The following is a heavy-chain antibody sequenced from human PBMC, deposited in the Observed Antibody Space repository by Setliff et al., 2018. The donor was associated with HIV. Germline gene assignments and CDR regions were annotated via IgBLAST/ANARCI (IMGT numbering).Heavy chain of an antibody. CDR2: INAGNGDT. D-gene: IGHD6-19*01. J-gene: IGHJ6*03. CDR1: GFTFSNYA. V-gene: IGHV1-3*01. Sequence: ASVKVSCKTSGFTFSNYAIHWVRQAPGQGLEWMGWINAGNGDTRYSLKFQGRVSLTIDTSASTAYMELRSLGFEDTAVYYCGRDGGSGSGWGDHSYYYFMDVWGKGTTVTVSS. CDR3: GRDGGSGSGWGDHSYYYFMDV.